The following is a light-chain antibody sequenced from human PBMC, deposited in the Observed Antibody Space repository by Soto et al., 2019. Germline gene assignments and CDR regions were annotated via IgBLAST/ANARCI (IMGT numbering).Light chain of an antibody. CDR2: LNSDGSH. J-gene: IGLJ7*01. CDR1: SGHSSYA. V-gene: IGLV4-69*01. CDR3: QTWGTGIAV. Sequence: QSVLTQSPSASASLGASVKLTCTLSSGHSSYAIAWHQQQPEKGPRYLMTLNSDGSHSKGYGIPDRFSGSSSGAERYLTISSLQSEDEADYYCQTWGTGIAVFGGGTQLTVL.